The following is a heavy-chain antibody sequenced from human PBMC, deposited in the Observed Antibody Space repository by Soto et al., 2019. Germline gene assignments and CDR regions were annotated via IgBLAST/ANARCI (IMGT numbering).Heavy chain of an antibody. J-gene: IGHJ4*02. CDR1: GFSFSNAW. D-gene: IGHD3-10*01. CDR2: VKSRPDCGTT. V-gene: IGHV3-15*01. CDR3: TTVFLLPRGLGRSVF. Sequence: EGPLEQSGGGLVRSGGSLRLSCVASGFSFSNAWMTWVRQAPGKELGWVGRVKSRPDCGTTDYASPVRGRFTITSDDSKSTEYLQMHSLKGEDTAVYYCTTVFLLPRGLGRSVFWCQGALVTVSS.